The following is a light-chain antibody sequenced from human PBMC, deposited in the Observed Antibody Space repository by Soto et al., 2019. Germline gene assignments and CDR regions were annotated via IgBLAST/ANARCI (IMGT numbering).Light chain of an antibody. CDR2: EVS. Sequence: QSVLTQPASVSGSPGQSITISCTGTSSDVGGYNHVSWYQLHPGKAPKLMVYEVSNRPSGVSNRFSGSKSGNTASLTISGLQAEDEADYYCSSYTSGSTLYVFGTGTKLTVL. V-gene: IGLV2-14*01. CDR1: SSDVGGYNH. CDR3: SSYTSGSTLYV. J-gene: IGLJ1*01.